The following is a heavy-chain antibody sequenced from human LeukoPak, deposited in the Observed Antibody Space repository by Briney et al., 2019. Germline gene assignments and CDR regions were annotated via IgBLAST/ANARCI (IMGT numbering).Heavy chain of an antibody. CDR3: ARWAPYYYDSSGYRDAFDI. CDR2: IYYSGST. CDR1: GGSISSGSYY. V-gene: IGHV4-61*01. D-gene: IGHD3-22*01. J-gene: IGHJ3*02. Sequence: SETLSLTCTVSGGSISSGSYYWSWIRQPPGKGLEWIGYIYYSGSTNYNPSLKSRVTISVDTSKNQFSLKLSSVTAADTAVYYCARWAPYYYDSSGYRDAFDIWGQGTMVTVSS.